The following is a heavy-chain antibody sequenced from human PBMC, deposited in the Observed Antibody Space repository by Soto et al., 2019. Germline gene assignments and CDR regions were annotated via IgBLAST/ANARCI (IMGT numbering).Heavy chain of an antibody. CDR2: IIPIFGTA. D-gene: IGHD3-3*01. J-gene: IGHJ6*02. V-gene: IGHV1-69*12. CDR1: GGTFSSYA. Sequence: QVQLVQSGAEVKKPGSSVKVSCKASGGTFSSYAISWVRQAPGQGLEWMGGIIPIFGTANYAQKFQGRVTITADESTSTAYMELSSLRSEDTAVYYCARVRLRFLEWPNTLYYYYGMDVWGQGTTVTVSS. CDR3: ARVRLRFLEWPNTLYYYYGMDV.